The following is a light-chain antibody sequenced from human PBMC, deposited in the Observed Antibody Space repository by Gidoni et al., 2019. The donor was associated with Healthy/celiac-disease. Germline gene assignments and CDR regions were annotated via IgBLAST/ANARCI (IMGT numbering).Light chain of an antibody. J-gene: IGKJ4*01. Sequence: ELVMTQSPATLSVSPGERATLSCRASQSVSSTLAWYQQKPGQAPRLLIYGASTRATGIPARFSGSGSGTEFTRTISSLQSEDFAVYYCQQYNNWPPLTFXGXTKVEIK. V-gene: IGKV3-15*01. CDR1: QSVSST. CDR3: QQYNNWPPLT. CDR2: GAS.